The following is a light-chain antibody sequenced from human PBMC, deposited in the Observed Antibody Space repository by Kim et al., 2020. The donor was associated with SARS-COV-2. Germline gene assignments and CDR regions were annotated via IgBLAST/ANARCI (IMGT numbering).Light chain of an antibody. J-gene: IGKJ4*01. CDR1: QSVSTY. Sequence: EIVLTQSPATLSLSPGERATLSCRASQSVSTYLAWYQQKPGQAPRLLIYDASTRAAGIPARISGSGSGTDFTLTISSLEPEDFAVYYCQQRSNWPLTFGGGTKVDIK. CDR3: QQRSNWPLT. CDR2: DAS. V-gene: IGKV3-11*01.